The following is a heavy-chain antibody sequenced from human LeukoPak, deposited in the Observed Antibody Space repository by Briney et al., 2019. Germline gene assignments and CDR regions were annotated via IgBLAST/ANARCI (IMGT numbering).Heavy chain of an antibody. CDR1: GFTFSNYD. CDR3: ARASVRGFFDY. Sequence: ASVKVSCKASGFTFSNYDINWVRQAPGQGLEWMGWLNPKSGDTGYAQKFQGRVAMTRNTSITTAYMEVNSLRAEDTAVYYCARASVRGFFDYWGQGTLVTVSS. J-gene: IGHJ4*02. V-gene: IGHV1-8*01. CDR2: LNPKSGDT. D-gene: IGHD3-10*01.